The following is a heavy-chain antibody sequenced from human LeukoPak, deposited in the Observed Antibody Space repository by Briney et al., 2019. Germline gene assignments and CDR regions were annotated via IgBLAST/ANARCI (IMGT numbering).Heavy chain of an antibody. CDR2: INHSGST. CDR3: ARLRNDFWSGFTYDFGVDV. Sequence: SETLSLTCGVYGGSFSGYYWSWIRQPPGKGLEWIGDINHSGSTTYNPSLKSRVTISLDTSMTLFSLKLTSVTAADTAVYYCARLRNDFWSGFTYDFGVDVWGHGTTVTVSS. CDR1: GGSFSGYY. V-gene: IGHV4-34*01. J-gene: IGHJ6*02. D-gene: IGHD3-3*01.